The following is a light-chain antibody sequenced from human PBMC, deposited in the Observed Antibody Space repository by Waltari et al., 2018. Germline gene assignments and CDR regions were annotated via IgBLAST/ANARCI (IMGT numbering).Light chain of an antibody. CDR2: GAS. CDR1: QSVGRT. J-gene: IGKJ1*01. V-gene: IGKV3-20*01. Sequence: EIVLTQSPGTLSLSPGERATLSCWTSQSVGRTLAWYQQKPGQPPRLLIDGASIRATGSPDRFSGSGSGTDFSLTISRLEPEDFAVYYCQHYVRLPVTFGQGTKVEI. CDR3: QHYVRLPVT.